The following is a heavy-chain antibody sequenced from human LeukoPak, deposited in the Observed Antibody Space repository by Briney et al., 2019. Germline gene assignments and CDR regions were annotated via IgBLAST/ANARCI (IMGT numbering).Heavy chain of an antibody. CDR1: GFSFGDFD. CDR2: ISSSSLTV. J-gene: IGHJ4*02. V-gene: IGHV3-48*01. Sequence: PGASLRLSCIGSGFSFGDFDMTWVRQTPGKGLELLSYISSSSLTVYYADSVKGRFTISRDNGKNSVYLQMNSLRAEDTALYYCGRDPTVRGGIFDYWGQGVPVTVSS. CDR3: GRDPTVRGGIFDY. D-gene: IGHD3-10*01.